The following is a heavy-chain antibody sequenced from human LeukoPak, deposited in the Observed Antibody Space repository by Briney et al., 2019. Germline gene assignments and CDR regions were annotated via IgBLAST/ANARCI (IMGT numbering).Heavy chain of an antibody. J-gene: IGHJ6*03. CDR2: IYTSGST. D-gene: IGHD3-10*01. CDR3: ARGGSGSYYYYFYYMDV. Sequence: PSQTLSLTCTVSGGSISSYYWSWIRQPPGKGLKWIGYIYTSGSTNYNPSLKSRVTISVDTSKNQFSLKLSSVTAADTAVYYCARGGSGSYYYYFYYMDVWGKGTTVTVSS. V-gene: IGHV4-4*09. CDR1: GGSISSYY.